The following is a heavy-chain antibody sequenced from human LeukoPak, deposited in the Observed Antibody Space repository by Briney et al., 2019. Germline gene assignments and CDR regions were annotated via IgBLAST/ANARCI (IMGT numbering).Heavy chain of an antibody. V-gene: IGHV1-18*01. D-gene: IGHD3-10*01. CDR1: GYTFTTYG. CDR3: ARDQTQIWFGEGLWYFDY. CDR2: ISPYNGNT. Sequence: ASVEVSCKASGYTFTTYGISWVRQAPGQGVEWMGWISPYNGNTKYAQKVQGRVTMTTDTSTSTAYMELRSLRSDDTAVYYCARDQTQIWFGEGLWYFDYWGQGTLVTVSS. J-gene: IGHJ4*02.